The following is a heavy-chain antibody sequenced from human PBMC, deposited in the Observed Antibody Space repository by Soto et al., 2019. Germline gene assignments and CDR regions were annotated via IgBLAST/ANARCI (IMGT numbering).Heavy chain of an antibody. D-gene: IGHD2-15*01. CDR3: GRDYFYIVGVVAACYFDY. J-gene: IGHJ4*02. CDR2: IKQDGSEK. CDR1: GFTFSSYW. Sequence: GGSLRLSCAASGFTFSSYWMSWVRQAPGKGLEWVANIKQDGSEKYYVDSVKGRFTISRDNAKNSLYLQMNSLRAEDTAVYYCGRDYFYIVGVVAACYFDYWGQGTLVTVSS. V-gene: IGHV3-7*01.